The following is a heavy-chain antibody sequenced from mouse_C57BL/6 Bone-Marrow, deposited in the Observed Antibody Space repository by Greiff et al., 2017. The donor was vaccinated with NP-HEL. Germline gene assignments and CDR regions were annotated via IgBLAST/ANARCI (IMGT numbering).Heavy chain of an antibody. CDR3: ARVASLGYGSSFDY. V-gene: IGHV1-82*01. J-gene: IGHJ2*01. CDR2: IYPGDGDT. Sequence: QVQLQQSGPELVKPGASVKISCKASGYAFSSSWMNWVKQRPGKGLEWIGRIYPGDGDTNYNGKFKGKATLTADKSSSTAYMQLSSLTSEDSAVYFCARVASLGYGSSFDYWGQGTTLTVSS. CDR1: GYAFSSSW. D-gene: IGHD1-1*01.